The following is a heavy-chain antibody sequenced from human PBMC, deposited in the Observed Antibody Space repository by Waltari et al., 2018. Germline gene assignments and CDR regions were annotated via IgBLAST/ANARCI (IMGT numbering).Heavy chain of an antibody. Sequence: QVQLVESGGGVVQPGRSLRLSCAASGFTFSSYGMHWVRQAPGKGLEWVAVILYDERYKDYADSVKGRFTISRDNSKNTLYLQMNSLRAEDTAVYYCARAPTYYDFWSGYYPYGMDVWGQGTTVTVSS. CDR3: ARAPTYYDFWSGYYPYGMDV. J-gene: IGHJ6*02. CDR1: GFTFSSYG. V-gene: IGHV3-33*01. D-gene: IGHD3-3*01. CDR2: ILYDERYK.